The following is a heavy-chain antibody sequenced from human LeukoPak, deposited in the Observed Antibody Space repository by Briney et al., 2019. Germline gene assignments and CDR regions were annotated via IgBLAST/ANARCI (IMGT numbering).Heavy chain of an antibody. D-gene: IGHD3-22*01. Sequence: GGSLRLTCAASGFTFDDYAVHWVRQAPGKGLEWVSGISWEKNSIGYGDSVKGRFTISRDNAKKSLYLRMDSLRVEDTALYYCVKVRHSGGFYAFDYWGQGTPVTVSS. CDR3: VKVRHSGGFYAFDY. CDR2: ISWEKNSI. CDR1: GFTFDDYA. V-gene: IGHV3-9*01. J-gene: IGHJ4*02.